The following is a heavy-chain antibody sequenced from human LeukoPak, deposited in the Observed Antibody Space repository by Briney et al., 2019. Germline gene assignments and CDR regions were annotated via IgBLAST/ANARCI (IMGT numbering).Heavy chain of an antibody. Sequence: SETLSLTCAVSGYSISSGRYWGWIRQPPGKGLDWIGSVYHSGTTYYNPSLKSRVAISVDTSKNQFFLALRSVTAADTAVYYCARSLSTAGMDYWGQGTLVTVSS. CDR2: VYHSGTT. V-gene: IGHV4-38-2*01. D-gene: IGHD2-2*01. CDR1: GYSISSGRY. J-gene: IGHJ4*02. CDR3: ARSLSTAGMDY.